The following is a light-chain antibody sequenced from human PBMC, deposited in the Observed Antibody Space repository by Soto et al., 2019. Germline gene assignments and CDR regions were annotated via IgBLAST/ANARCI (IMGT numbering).Light chain of an antibody. J-gene: IGKJ2*01. Sequence: DIHMTQSPSILSASVGDRVTITCRASQSISRWMAWYPQKPGKAPKLLIYKASSLESGLPSRFSGSESWTEFTLTISSLQPDDFATYYCQQYNSYLYTFGQGNKLEIK. V-gene: IGKV1-5*03. CDR3: QQYNSYLYT. CDR1: QSISRW. CDR2: KAS.